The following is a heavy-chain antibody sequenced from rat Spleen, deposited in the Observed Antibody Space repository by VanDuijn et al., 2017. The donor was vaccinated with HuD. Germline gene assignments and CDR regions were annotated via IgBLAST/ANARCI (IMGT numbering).Heavy chain of an antibody. CDR1: GFTFSSFA. Sequence: EVQLVESGGGLVQPGRSLKLSCAASGFTFSSFAMAWVRQAPKKGLEWVATITSGGSNTYYPDSVKGRFTISRDNAKSTLYLQMDSLRSEDTATYYCAKERILRGYWYFDFWGPGTMVTVSS. CDR2: ITSGGSNT. D-gene: IGHD1-6*01. V-gene: IGHV5-25*01. J-gene: IGHJ1*01. CDR3: AKERILRGYWYFDF.